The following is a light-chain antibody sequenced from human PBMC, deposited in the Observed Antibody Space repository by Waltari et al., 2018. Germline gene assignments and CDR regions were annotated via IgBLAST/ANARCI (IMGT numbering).Light chain of an antibody. Sequence: QSALTQPASVSGSPGQSITISCTGTSSDVGGYKYVSWYQQHPGKAPKLMIYDVNNRPSEISNRFSGSKSGNTASLTISGLQAEDEADYYCSSYTSSDTLVLFGGGTKLTVL. J-gene: IGLJ2*01. CDR1: SSDVGGYKY. V-gene: IGLV2-14*03. CDR2: DVN. CDR3: SSYTSSDTLVL.